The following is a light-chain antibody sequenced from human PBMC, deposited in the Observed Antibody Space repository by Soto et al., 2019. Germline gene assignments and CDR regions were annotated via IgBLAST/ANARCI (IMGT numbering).Light chain of an antibody. J-gene: IGLJ1*01. Sequence: QSALTQPRSVSGSPGQSVTISCTGTSSDVGGYNYVSWYQQFPGKAPKFMIFDVNKRPSGVPDRFSGSKSGNTASLTISGLQAEDEADYYCQSYDSTLSARYVFGTGTKVTVL. CDR2: DVN. CDR3: QSYDSTLSARYV. V-gene: IGLV2-11*01. CDR1: SSDVGGYNY.